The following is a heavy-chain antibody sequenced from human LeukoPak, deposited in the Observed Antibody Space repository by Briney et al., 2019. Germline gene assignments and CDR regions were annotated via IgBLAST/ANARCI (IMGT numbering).Heavy chain of an antibody. D-gene: IGHD5-18*01. Sequence: RGSLRLSCAAPGFTFSSYAMSWVRQGPGKGLEWVSAISGSGGSTYYADSVKGRFTISRDNSKNTLYLQMTSLRAEDTAVYYCAKELAAMVTGIFDYWGQGTLVTVSS. CDR2: ISGSGGST. CDR3: AKELAAMVTGIFDY. V-gene: IGHV3-23*01. J-gene: IGHJ4*02. CDR1: GFTFSSYA.